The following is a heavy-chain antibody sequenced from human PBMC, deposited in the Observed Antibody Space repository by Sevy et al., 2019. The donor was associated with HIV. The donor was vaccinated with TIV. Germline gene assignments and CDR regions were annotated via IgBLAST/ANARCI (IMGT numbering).Heavy chain of an antibody. V-gene: IGHV1-46*01. Sequence: ASVKVSCKASGYTITRYYMHWVRQAPGQGLEWMGIINPGDGGTTYAQKFQDRVTMTRDTSTSTVYMELNNLRSEDTAVYYWASYTTGSQGDYWGQGTPVTVSS. CDR3: ASYTTGSQGDY. CDR1: GYTITRYY. J-gene: IGHJ4*02. CDR2: INPGDGGT. D-gene: IGHD1-1*01.